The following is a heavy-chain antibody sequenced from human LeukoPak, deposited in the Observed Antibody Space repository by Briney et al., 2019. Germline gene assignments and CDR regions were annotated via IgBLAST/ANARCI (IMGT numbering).Heavy chain of an antibody. J-gene: IGHJ3*02. V-gene: IGHV1-69*05. CDR1: GGTFSSYA. D-gene: IGHD3-22*01. CDR2: IIPTFGTA. Sequence: ASVKVSCKASGGTFSSYAISWVRQAPGQGLEWMGRIIPTFGTANYAQKFQGRVTITTDESTSTAYMELSSLRSEDTAVYYCARENVGFMIVVVITGGAFDIWGQGTMVTVSS. CDR3: ARENVGFMIVVVITGGAFDI.